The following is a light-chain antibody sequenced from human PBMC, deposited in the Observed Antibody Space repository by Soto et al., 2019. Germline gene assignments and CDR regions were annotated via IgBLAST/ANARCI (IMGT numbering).Light chain of an antibody. Sequence: DIQMTQSPSTLSASVGDRVTITCRASQSISSWLAWYQQKPGKAPKLLIYDASSLESGVTSRFSGSGSRPEFTLTISSLQPDDFATYYCQQYNSYPYTFGQGTKLKIK. V-gene: IGKV1-5*01. J-gene: IGKJ2*01. CDR1: QSISSW. CDR2: DAS. CDR3: QQYNSYPYT.